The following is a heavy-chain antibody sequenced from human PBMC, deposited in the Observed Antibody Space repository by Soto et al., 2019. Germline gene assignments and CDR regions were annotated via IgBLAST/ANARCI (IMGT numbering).Heavy chain of an antibody. V-gene: IGHV3-23*01. CDR1: GFTFSSYA. CDR3: AKDIIVVVSSAYY. Sequence: EVQLLESGGGLVQPGGSLRLSCAASGFTFSSYAMSWVRQAPGKGLEWVSTISGSGGSTYYADSVKGRFTISRDNSRNTLYLQMNSLRAEDTAVYYCAKDIIVVVSSAYYWGQGTLVIVSS. CDR2: ISGSGGST. D-gene: IGHD3-22*01. J-gene: IGHJ4*02.